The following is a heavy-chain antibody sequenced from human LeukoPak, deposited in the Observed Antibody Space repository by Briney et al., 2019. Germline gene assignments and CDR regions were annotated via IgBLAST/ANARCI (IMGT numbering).Heavy chain of an antibody. CDR1: GYSFTSYW. D-gene: IGHD6-13*01. J-gene: IGHJ4*02. V-gene: IGHV5-51*01. CDR2: IYPGDSDT. CDR3: ASSQEAGIAAAGTGY. Sequence: GESLKISCKGSGYSFTSYWIGWVRQMPGKGLEWMGIIYPGDSDTRYSPSFQGQVTISADKSISTAYLQWSSLKASDTAMYYSASSQEAGIAAAGTGYWGQGTLVTVSS.